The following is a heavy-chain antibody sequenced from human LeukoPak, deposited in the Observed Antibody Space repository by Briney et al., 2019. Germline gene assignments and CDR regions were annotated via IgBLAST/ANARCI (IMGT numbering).Heavy chain of an antibody. CDR3: AHRQSGELLTYYYGSGSYKGGNWIDP. J-gene: IGHJ5*02. Sequence: SGPTLVNPTQTLTLTCTFSGFSLSTSGVGVGWIRQPPGKALEWLALIYWDDDKRYSPSLKSRLTITKDTSKNQVVLTMTNMDPVDTATYYCAHRQSGELLTYYYGSGSYKGGNWIDPWGQGTLVTVSS. D-gene: IGHD3-10*01. CDR2: IYWDDDK. V-gene: IGHV2-5*02. CDR1: GFSLSTSGVG.